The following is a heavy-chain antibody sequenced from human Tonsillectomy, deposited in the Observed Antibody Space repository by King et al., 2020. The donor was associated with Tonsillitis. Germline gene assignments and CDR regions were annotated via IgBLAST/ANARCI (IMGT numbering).Heavy chain of an antibody. Sequence: VQLVESGAEVKKPGASVKVSCKASGYTFTNYGISWVRQAPGQGLEWMGWITTYNGNTNYAQKLQGRVIMTTDTSTSTAYMELRSLRSDDTAVYYCARDLYYYYGSGSSDYYYMDVWGEGTTVTVSS. V-gene: IGHV1-18*01. D-gene: IGHD3-10*01. J-gene: IGHJ6*03. CDR3: ARDLYYYYGSGSSDYYYMDV. CDR2: ITTYNGNT. CDR1: GYTFTNYG.